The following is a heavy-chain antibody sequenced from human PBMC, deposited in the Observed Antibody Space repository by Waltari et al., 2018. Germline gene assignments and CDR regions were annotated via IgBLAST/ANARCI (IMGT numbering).Heavy chain of an antibody. J-gene: IGHJ4*02. V-gene: IGHV1-18*01. CDR1: GYTFTSYG. CDR2: ISAYNGNT. D-gene: IGHD3-22*01. Sequence: QVQLVQSGAEVKKHVASVKVSCKASGYTFTSYGISWVRQAPVQGLEWMGWISAYNGNTNYAQKLQGRVTMTTDTSTSTAYMELRSLRSDDTAVYYCALAYYYDSSGYYAERFYYFDYWGQGTLVTVSS. CDR3: ALAYYYDSSGYYAERFYYFDY.